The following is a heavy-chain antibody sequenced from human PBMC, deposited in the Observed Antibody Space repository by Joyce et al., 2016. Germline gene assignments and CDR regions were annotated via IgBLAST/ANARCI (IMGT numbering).Heavy chain of an antibody. CDR2: SNPDRGDT. D-gene: IGHD4-23*01. CDR3: AREYGGTFYFDY. Sequence: QVQLVQSGAEVKNPGASVKVSCKASGFSFSGYYIHWVRQAPGQGLELMGWSNPDRGDTIYAQKFQGRVTMTRDTSISTVYLELGRLTSDDTALYYCAREYGGTFYFDYWGQVTLVTVSS. CDR1: GFSFSGYY. J-gene: IGHJ4*02. V-gene: IGHV1-2*02.